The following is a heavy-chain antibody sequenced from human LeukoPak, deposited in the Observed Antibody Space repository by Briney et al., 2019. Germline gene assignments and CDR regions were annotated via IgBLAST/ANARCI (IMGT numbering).Heavy chain of an antibody. D-gene: IGHD2-21*02. CDR3: ASGRVTAVY. J-gene: IGHJ4*02. CDR1: GFTISSSL. CDR2: VNQDGGEK. Sequence: GGSLRLSCAASGFTISSSLMTWVRQAPGKGLEWVASVNQDGGEKNYVDSVKGRFTISRDNAKNSLYLQMNSLRTEDTAVYYCASGRVTAVYWGQGTLVTVSS. V-gene: IGHV3-7*03.